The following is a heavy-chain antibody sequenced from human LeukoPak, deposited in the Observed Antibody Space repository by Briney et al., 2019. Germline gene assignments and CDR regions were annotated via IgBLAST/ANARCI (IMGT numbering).Heavy chain of an antibody. Sequence: GGSLRLSCAASGFTFSSYGMHWVRQAPGKGLEWVAFIRYDGSNKYYADYVQGRFTISRENSKNTLYLQMNSLRAEDTAVYYCARGEMATIDYYYYYYIDVWGKGTTVTVSS. J-gene: IGHJ6*03. D-gene: IGHD5-24*01. CDR2: IRYDGSNK. V-gene: IGHV3-30*02. CDR3: ARGEMATIDYYYYYYIDV. CDR1: GFTFSSYG.